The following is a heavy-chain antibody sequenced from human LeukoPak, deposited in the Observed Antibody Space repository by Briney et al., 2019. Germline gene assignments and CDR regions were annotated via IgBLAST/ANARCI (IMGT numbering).Heavy chain of an antibody. CDR2: IRYDGSNK. D-gene: IGHD4-17*01. CDR3: ATDSGDYGDYRFDY. CDR1: GFAFSSYG. V-gene: IGHV3-30*02. J-gene: IGHJ4*02. Sequence: GGSLRLSCAASGFAFSSYGMHWVRQAPGKGLEWVAFIRYDGSNKYYADSVKGRFTISRDNSKNTLYLQMNSLRAEDTAVYYCATDSGDYGDYRFDYWGQGTLVTVSS.